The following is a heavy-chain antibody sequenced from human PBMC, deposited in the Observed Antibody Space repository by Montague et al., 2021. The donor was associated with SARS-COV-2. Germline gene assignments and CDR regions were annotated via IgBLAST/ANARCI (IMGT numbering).Heavy chain of an antibody. CDR2: LYRSGSV. Sequence: SETLSLTCIVSGGFISDSYYWAWIRQAPGKGLEWLGSLYRSGSVXPNPSLRSRVSISVDKSKNHFSLRLTSATAAETAVYYCVRGAEETHFAMDVWGQGTTVTVSS. J-gene: IGHJ6*02. CDR3: VRGAEETHFAMDV. V-gene: IGHV4-39*02. D-gene: IGHD3-10*01. CDR1: GGFISDSYY.